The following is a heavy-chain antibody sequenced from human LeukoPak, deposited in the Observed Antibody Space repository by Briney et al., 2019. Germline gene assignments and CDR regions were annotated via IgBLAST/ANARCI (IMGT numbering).Heavy chain of an antibody. Sequence: GGSLRLSCAASGFTFSNYAMSWVRQAPGKGLEWISAVSGSGDRTYYAGSVKGRFTISRDNSKNIVYLRMNSLRAEDTAVYFCPNSRGYGSGNLWGQGTLVTVSP. CDR3: PNSRGYGSGNL. J-gene: IGHJ4*02. CDR2: VSGSGDRT. D-gene: IGHD3-10*01. CDR1: GFTFSNYA. V-gene: IGHV3-23*01.